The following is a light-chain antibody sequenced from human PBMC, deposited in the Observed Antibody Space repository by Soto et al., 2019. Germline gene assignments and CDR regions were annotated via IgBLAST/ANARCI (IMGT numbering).Light chain of an antibody. CDR1: SGHSSYA. Sequence: QSVLTQSPSASASLGASVKLTCTLSSGHSSYAIAWHQPQPEKGPRHLMKLNSDGSHSKGDGIPDRFSGSSSGAERYLTISSLQSEDEADYYCQTWGVFGGGTKVTV. CDR3: QTWGV. CDR2: LNSDGSH. V-gene: IGLV4-69*01. J-gene: IGLJ3*02.